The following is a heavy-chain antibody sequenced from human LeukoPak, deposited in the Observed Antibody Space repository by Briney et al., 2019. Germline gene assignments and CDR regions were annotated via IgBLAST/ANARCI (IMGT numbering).Heavy chain of an antibody. D-gene: IGHD3-10*01. CDR3: TRARGAGPGAHFDY. Sequence: GRSLRLSCAASGFTFSSYGMHWVRQAPGKGLEWVSYISNSGSSIFYADSVKGRFTISRDNAKNSLFLQMNSLRAEDTAVYYCTRARGAGPGAHFDYWGQGTLVTVSS. J-gene: IGHJ4*02. V-gene: IGHV3-48*04. CDR2: ISNSGSSI. CDR1: GFTFSSYG.